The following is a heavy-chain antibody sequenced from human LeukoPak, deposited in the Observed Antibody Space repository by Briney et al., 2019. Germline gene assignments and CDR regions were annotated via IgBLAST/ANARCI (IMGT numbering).Heavy chain of an antibody. CDR3: AKGPHIRTMWLFDS. Sequence: GGSLRLSCAASGFTFSSYAMSWVRQPPGKGLECVSSITGSGAETNYADAVKGRFTISRDNSKNTLYLQMNTLRAEDTAVYYCAKGPHIRTMWLFDSWGQGSLVTVSS. V-gene: IGHV3-23*01. J-gene: IGHJ4*02. CDR2: ITGSGAET. CDR1: GFTFSSYA. D-gene: IGHD1-14*01.